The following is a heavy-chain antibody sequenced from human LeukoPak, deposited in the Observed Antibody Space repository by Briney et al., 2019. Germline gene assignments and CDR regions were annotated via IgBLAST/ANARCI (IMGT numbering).Heavy chain of an antibody. CDR3: ARVRSVGGNPHAFNI. V-gene: IGHV3-21*01. J-gene: IGHJ3*02. CDR2: ITATSLHI. CDR1: GFTFSSYA. Sequence: GGSLRFSGAASGFTFSSYAMSWVRQAPGKGLEWVSAITATSLHIYYADSVKGRFTISRDNAKNSLYLQMNSLRVEDTALYYCARVRSVGGNPHAFNIWGQGTMVTVSS. D-gene: IGHD4-23*01.